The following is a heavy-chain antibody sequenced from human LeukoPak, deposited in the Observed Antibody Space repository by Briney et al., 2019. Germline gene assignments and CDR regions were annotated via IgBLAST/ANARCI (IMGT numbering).Heavy chain of an antibody. D-gene: IGHD1-26*01. CDR1: GFTFSSYW. CDR2: IKQDGSEK. Sequence: GGSLRLSCAASGFTFSSYWMSWVRQAPGKGLEWVANIKQDGSEKYYVDSVKGRFTISRDNAKNSLYLQMNSLRAEDTAVYYCAREARYSGSRAEYYYMDVWGKGTTVTVSS. V-gene: IGHV3-7*01. J-gene: IGHJ6*03. CDR3: AREARYSGSRAEYYYMDV.